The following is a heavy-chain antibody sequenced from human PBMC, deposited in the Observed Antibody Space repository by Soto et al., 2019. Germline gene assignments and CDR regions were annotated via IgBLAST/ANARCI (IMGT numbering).Heavy chain of an antibody. D-gene: IGHD2-15*01. CDR1: GFTFSNAW. CDR3: TTDTELWGGSCLFCDYYYGMDV. V-gene: IGHV3-15*07. J-gene: IGHJ6*02. Sequence: GGSLRLSCAASGFTFSNAWMNWVRQAPGKGLEWVGRIKSKTDGGTTDYAAPVKGRFTISRDDSKNTLYLQMNSLKTEDTAVYYCTTDTELWGGSCLFCDYYYGMDVWGQGTTVTVSS. CDR2: IKSKTDGGTT.